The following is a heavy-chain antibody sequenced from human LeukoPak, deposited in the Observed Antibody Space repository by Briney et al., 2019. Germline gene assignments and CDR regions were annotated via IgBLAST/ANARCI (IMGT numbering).Heavy chain of an antibody. CDR3: VRGGPYGDYDAY. J-gene: IGHJ4*02. D-gene: IGHD4-17*01. V-gene: IGHV3-11*06. CDR1: GFTSSDYH. CDR2: ISSDSSYT. Sequence: GGSLRLSCAVSGFTSSDYHMSWVRQAPGKGMECVSYISSDSSYTNYADSVRGRFTISRDHAKNSLYLQMNSLRAEDTAVYYCVRGGPYGDYDAYWGQGTLVTVSS.